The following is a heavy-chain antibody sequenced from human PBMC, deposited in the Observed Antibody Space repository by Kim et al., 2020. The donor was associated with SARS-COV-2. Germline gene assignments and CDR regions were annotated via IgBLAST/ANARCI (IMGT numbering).Heavy chain of an antibody. D-gene: IGHD3-10*01. CDR3: ARVVLTGENGSGSSSYYYYYGMDV. V-gene: IGHV3-7*03. CDR2: IKQDGSEK. Sequence: GGSLRLSCAASGFTFSSYWMSWVRQAPGKGLEWVANIKQDGSEKYYVDSVKGRFTISRDNAKNSLYLQMNSLRAEDTAVYYCARVVLTGENGSGSSSYYYYYGMDVWGQGTTVTVSS. CDR1: GFTFSSYW. J-gene: IGHJ6*02.